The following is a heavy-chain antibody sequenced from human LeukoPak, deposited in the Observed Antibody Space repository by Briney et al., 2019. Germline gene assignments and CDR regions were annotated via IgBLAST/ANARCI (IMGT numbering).Heavy chain of an antibody. J-gene: IGHJ3*02. V-gene: IGHV4-39*07. CDR1: GGSISTSNYY. CDR3: ARDRVATIYTGDAFDI. CDR2: IFYSGST. Sequence: SETLSLTCTVSGGSISTSNYYWGWIRQPPGKGLEWIGNIFYSGSTYYSPSLKSRVTISLDTSRNQFSLRLTSVTAADTAVYYCARDRVATIYTGDAFDIWGQGTTVTVSS. D-gene: IGHD5-24*01.